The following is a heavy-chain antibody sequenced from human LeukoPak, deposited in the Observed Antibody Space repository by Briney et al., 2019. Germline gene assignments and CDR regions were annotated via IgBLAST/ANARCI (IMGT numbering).Heavy chain of an antibody. J-gene: IGHJ4*02. CDR2: MNPNSGNT. D-gene: IGHD3-10*01. Sequence: ASVKVSCKASGYTLISYDINWVRQATGQGLEWMGWMNPNSGNTGYAQKFQGRVTMTRNTSISTAYMELNSLRTEDTAFYFCASGTYRLGDYWGQGTLVAVSS. V-gene: IGHV1-8*01. CDR3: ASGTYRLGDY. CDR1: GYTLISYD.